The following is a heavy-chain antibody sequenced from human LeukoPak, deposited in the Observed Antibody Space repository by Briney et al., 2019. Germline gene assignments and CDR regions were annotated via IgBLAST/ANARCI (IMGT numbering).Heavy chain of an antibody. CDR2: IYYSGST. Sequence: SETLSLTCTVSGGSISSYYWSWIRQPPGKGLEWIGYIYYSGSTNYNPSLKSRVTISVDTSKNQFSLKLSSVTAAGTAVYYCARRGRYYYGSGSYSGWFDPWGQGTLVTVSS. D-gene: IGHD3-10*01. J-gene: IGHJ5*02. V-gene: IGHV4-59*12. CDR3: ARRGRYYYGSGSYSGWFDP. CDR1: GGSISSYY.